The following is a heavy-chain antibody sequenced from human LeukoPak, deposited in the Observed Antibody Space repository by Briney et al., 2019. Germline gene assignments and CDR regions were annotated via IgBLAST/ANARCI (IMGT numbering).Heavy chain of an antibody. D-gene: IGHD3-10*01. J-gene: IGHJ6*04. CDR2: TNHSGST. V-gene: IGHV4-34*01. Sequence: PSETLSLTCAVYGGSFSGYYWSWIRQPPGKGLEWIGETNHSGSTNYNPSLKSRVTLSVDTSKNQFSLKLSSVTAADTAVYYCARVPVRGVQYYYYGMDVWGKGTTVTVSS. CDR1: GGSFSGYY. CDR3: ARVPVRGVQYYYYGMDV.